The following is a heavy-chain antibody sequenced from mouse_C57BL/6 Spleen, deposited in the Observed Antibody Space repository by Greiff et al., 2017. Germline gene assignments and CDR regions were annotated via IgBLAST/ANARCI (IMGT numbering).Heavy chain of an antibody. J-gene: IGHJ4*01. CDR2: ISYDGSN. Sequence: EVQLQESGPGLVKPSQSLSLTCSVTGYSITSGYYWNWIRQFPGNKLEWMGYISYDGSNNYNPSLKNRISITLDTSKKQFFLKLNSVTTEDTATYYCARDDYGPYAMDYWGQGTSVTVSS. D-gene: IGHD1-1*02. CDR1: GYSITSGYY. V-gene: IGHV3-6*01. CDR3: ARDDYGPYAMDY.